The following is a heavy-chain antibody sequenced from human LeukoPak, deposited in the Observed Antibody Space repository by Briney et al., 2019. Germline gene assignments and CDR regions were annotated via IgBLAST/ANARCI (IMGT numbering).Heavy chain of an antibody. Sequence: SETLSLTCTVSGGSISSYYWSWIRQPPGKGPEWIGYIYYSGSTNYNPSLKSRVTISVDTSKNQFSLKLSSVTAADTAVYYCARVRDGYNPYYFDYWGQGTLVTVSS. D-gene: IGHD5-24*01. CDR2: IYYSGST. J-gene: IGHJ4*02. CDR1: GGSISSYY. V-gene: IGHV4-59*01. CDR3: ARVRDGYNPYYFDY.